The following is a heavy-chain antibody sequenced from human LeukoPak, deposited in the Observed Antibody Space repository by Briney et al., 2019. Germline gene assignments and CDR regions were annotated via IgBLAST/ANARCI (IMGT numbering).Heavy chain of an antibody. CDR2: ISAYNGNT. CDR3: ARTPSHSSGRGYLVY. V-gene: IGHV1-18*01. D-gene: IGHD6-19*01. CDR1: GYTFTSYG. Sequence: ASVKVSCKVSGYTFTSYGISWVRQAPGQGLEWMGWISAYNGNTNYAQKLQGRVTMTTDTSTSTAYMELRSLRSDDTAVYYCARTPSHSSGRGYLVYWGQGTLVTVSS. J-gene: IGHJ4*02.